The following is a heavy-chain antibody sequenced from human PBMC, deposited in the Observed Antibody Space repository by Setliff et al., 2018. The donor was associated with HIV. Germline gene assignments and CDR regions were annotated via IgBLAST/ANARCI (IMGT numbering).Heavy chain of an antibody. CDR3: AKLMYAELWPLDIDH. V-gene: IGHV3-7*03. CDR1: GFTVSSNY. D-gene: IGHD1-1*01. J-gene: IGHJ4*02. Sequence: GGSLRLSCAASGFTVSSNYMSWVRQAPGKGLEWVANIKQDGSEKYYVDSVKGRFTISRDNAKNSLHLQMISLRADDTALYFCAKLMYAELWPLDIDHWGQGTLVTVSS. CDR2: IKQDGSEK.